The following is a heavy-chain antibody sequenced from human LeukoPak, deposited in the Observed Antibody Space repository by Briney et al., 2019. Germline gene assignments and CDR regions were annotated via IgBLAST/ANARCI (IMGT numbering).Heavy chain of an antibody. D-gene: IGHD3-10*01. CDR2: ISSSGSTI. CDR3: ARDLRTGITMVRGVSDY. CDR1: GFTFSSYE. V-gene: IGHV3-48*03. Sequence: PGGSLRLSCAASGFTFSSYEMNWVRQAPGKGLEWVSYISSSGSTIYYADSVKGRFTISRDNAKNPLYLQMNSLRAEDTAVYYCARDLRTGITMVRGVSDYWGQGTLVTVSS. J-gene: IGHJ4*02.